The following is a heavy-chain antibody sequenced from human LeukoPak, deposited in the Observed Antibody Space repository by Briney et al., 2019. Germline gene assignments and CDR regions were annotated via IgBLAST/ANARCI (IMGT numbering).Heavy chain of an antibody. V-gene: IGHV1-2*02. CDR2: INTKSGEI. J-gene: IGHJ6*03. CDR1: GYTFTCYY. D-gene: IGHD5-18*01. CDR3: ARRGYNYGPKKTYLHYYYMDV. Sequence: ASVTVSCTASGYTFTCYYIHWVRQAPGQGLEWMGWINTKSGEINYGQHFQGRVTMTRDTSISTAYMELSRLRADDTAIFYCARRGYNYGPKKTYLHYYYMDVWGTGTTVTVSS.